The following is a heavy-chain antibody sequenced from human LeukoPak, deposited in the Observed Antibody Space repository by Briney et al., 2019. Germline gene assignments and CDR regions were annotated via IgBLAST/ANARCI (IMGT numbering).Heavy chain of an antibody. CDR3: ARHGVWFGELSAPFDY. CDR2: IYYSGST. D-gene: IGHD3-10*01. CDR1: GGSISSSTYY. Sequence: SETLSLTCTVSGGSISSSTYYWGWFRQPPGKGLEWIGSIYYSGSTYYNPSLKSRVTISVDTSKNQFSLKLSSVTAADTAVYYCARHGVWFGELSAPFDYWGQGTLVTVSS. J-gene: IGHJ4*02. V-gene: IGHV4-39*01.